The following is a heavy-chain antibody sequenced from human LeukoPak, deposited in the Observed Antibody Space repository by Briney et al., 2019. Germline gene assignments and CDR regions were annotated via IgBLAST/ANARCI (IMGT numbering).Heavy chain of an antibody. V-gene: IGHV4-4*07. CDR2: IYTSGST. CDR1: GGSISSYY. Sequence: KSSETLSLTCTVSGGSISSYYWSWIRQPAGKGLEWIGRIYTSGSTNYNPSLKSRVTMSVDTSKNQFSLKLSSVTAADTAVYYCARGYYDILTGHNWFDPWGQGTLVSVSS. CDR3: ARGYYDILTGHNWFDP. J-gene: IGHJ5*02. D-gene: IGHD3-9*01.